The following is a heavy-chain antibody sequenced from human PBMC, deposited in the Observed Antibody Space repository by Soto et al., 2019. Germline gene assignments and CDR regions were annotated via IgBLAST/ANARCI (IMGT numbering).Heavy chain of an antibody. D-gene: IGHD6-19*01. CDR2: MNPNSGNT. CDR3: ARFAPDDQWLDY. CDR1: GYTFTSYD. J-gene: IGHJ4*01. Sequence: QVQLVQSGAEVKNPGASVKVSCKASGYTFTSYDINWVRQATGQGLEWMGWMNPNSGNTGYAQKFQGRVTKTRNTSVSTAYMELSSLRSEDTTVYYCARFAPDDQWLDYCGHGTPVTVAS. V-gene: IGHV1-8*01.